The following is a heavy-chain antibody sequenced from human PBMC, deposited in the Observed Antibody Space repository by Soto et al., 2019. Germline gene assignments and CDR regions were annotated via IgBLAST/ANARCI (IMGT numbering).Heavy chain of an antibody. V-gene: IGHV5-51*01. D-gene: IGHD2-2*01. Sequence: GASLKISCKGSGYRFTSYWSTSLRQMPGKGLEWMGIIYPGDSDTRYSPSFQGQVTISADKSISTAYLQWSSLKASDTAMYYCARGARGYRALDYWGQGTLVTVSS. CDR1: GYRFTSYW. J-gene: IGHJ4*02. CDR3: ARGARGYRALDY. CDR2: IYPGDSDT.